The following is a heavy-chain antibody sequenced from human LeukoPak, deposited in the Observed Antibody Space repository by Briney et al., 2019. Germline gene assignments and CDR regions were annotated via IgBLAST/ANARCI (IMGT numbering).Heavy chain of an antibody. CDR2: IRYDGSNK. D-gene: IGHD6-6*01. Sequence: GGSLRLSCAASGFTFSSYSMQWVRQTPGKGLEWVAFIRYDGSNKYYADSVKGRFTISRDNSKNTLYLHVNSLRPEDTAVYYCAGSHSSSPYYYYYMDVWGKGTTVTISS. J-gene: IGHJ6*03. CDR1: GFTFSSYS. V-gene: IGHV3-30*02. CDR3: AGSHSSSPYYYYYMDV.